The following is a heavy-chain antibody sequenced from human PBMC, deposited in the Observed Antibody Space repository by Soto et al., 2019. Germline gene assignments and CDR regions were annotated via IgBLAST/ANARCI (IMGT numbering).Heavy chain of an antibody. V-gene: IGHV3-7*01. CDR3: AKDVRPDGYWDLDY. CDR1: GFTFSSNW. CDR2: IRQDGSEK. J-gene: IGHJ4*02. Sequence: PGGSLRLSCVGSGFTFSSNWMTWVRQAPGKGLEWVGNIRQDGSEKSYVDSVKGRFTISRDNAKNSLYLQMNSLRAEDTAVYYCAKDVRPDGYWDLDYWGQGTPVTVSS. D-gene: IGHD5-12*01.